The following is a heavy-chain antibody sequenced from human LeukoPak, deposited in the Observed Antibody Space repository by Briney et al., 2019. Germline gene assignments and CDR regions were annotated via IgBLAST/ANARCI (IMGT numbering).Heavy chain of an antibody. CDR3: ARDAGLDSSAPG. CDR1: GGSFSDFY. V-gene: IGHV4-34*01. CDR2: INHSGNT. Sequence: SETLSLTCAVYGGSFSDFYCTWIRQPPGKGLELIGEINHSGNTKYNPSLKSRVTISVDTSKNQFSLKLSSVTAADTAVYYCARDAGLDSSAPGWGQGTLVTVSS. J-gene: IGHJ4*02. D-gene: IGHD3-22*01.